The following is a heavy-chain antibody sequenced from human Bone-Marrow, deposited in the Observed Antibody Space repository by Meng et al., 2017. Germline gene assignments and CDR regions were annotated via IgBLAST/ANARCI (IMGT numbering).Heavy chain of an antibody. CDR1: GFTFSSYA. V-gene: IGHV3-23*01. CDR2: ISGSGGST. D-gene: IGHD4-17*01. CDR3: AKDLVPHDYGAFPFDP. Sequence: GESLKILCAASGFTFSSYAMSWVRQAPGKGLEWVSAISGSGGSTYYADSVKGRFTISRDNSKNTLYLQMNSLRAEDTTVYYFAKDLVPHDYGAFPFDPWGQGTLVTVSS. J-gene: IGHJ5*02.